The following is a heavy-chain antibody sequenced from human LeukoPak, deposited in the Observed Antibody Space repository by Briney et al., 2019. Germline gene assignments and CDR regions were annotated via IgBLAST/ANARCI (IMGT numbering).Heavy chain of an antibody. Sequence: PGGSLRLSCAASGFTFSSYAMSWVRQAPGKGLEWVSTISGSGGSTYYADSVKGRFTISRDNSKNTLYLQMNSLRAEDTAVYYCAKRIGSCDIIRCLYFDDWGQGGLVSVSS. V-gene: IGHV3-23*01. D-gene: IGHD2-15*01. CDR2: ISGSGGST. J-gene: IGHJ4*02. CDR1: GFTFSSYA. CDR3: AKRIGSCDIIRCLYFDD.